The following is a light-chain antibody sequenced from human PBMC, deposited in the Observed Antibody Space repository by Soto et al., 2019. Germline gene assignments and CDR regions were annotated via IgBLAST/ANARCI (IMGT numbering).Light chain of an antibody. CDR1: HTVSCY. Sequence: EIMLTQSPATLSLSPGERSTLSCMAIHTVSCYLAWYQHKPCQAPRLLIYDASNRATGIPARFSGSGSGTDFILTISSLEPEDSAVYYCQQRHSWPPITFGQGTRLEIK. J-gene: IGKJ5*01. CDR3: QQRHSWPPIT. CDR2: DAS. V-gene: IGKV3-11*01.